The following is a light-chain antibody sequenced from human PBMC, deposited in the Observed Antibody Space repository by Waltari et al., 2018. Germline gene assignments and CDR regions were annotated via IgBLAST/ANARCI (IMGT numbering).Light chain of an antibody. CDR3: QTGGHGTWV. CDR1: SGHSRNV. J-gene: IGLJ3*02. V-gene: IGLV4-69*01. Sequence: QLVLTQSPSASASLGASVKPTCTLSSGHSRNVIAWLPQRPEKGPRYLMKVNSDGSHSKGDEIPDRFSGSSSGAERYLTISSLQSEDEGDYYCQTGGHGTWVFGGGTKLTVL. CDR2: VNSDGSH.